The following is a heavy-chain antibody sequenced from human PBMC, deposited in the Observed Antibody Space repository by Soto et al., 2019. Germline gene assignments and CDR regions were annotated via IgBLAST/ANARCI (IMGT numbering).Heavy chain of an antibody. CDR2: IWYDGSNK. Sequence: PGWSLRLSCSASGFTFGSYGMHWVRQAPGQGLEWVAVIWYDGSNKYYADSVKGRFTISRDNSKNTLYLQMNSLRAEDTAVYYCAREPASRLQLPDDWGQGSLVTVSS. V-gene: IGHV3-33*01. D-gene: IGHD4-4*01. CDR3: AREPASRLQLPDD. J-gene: IGHJ4*01. CDR1: GFTFGSYG.